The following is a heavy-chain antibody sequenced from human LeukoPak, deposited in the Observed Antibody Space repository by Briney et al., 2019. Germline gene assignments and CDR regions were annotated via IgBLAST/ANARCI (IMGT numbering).Heavy chain of an antibody. D-gene: IGHD6-19*01. V-gene: IGHV1-2*02. Sequence: ASVKVSCKASGYTFTGYYMHWVRQAPGQGLERMGWINPNSGGTNFAQKFQGRVTMTRDTSISTAYMELSRLYSADTAVYYCARARYSSGFDYWGQGTLVTVSS. CDR2: INPNSGGT. CDR3: ARARYSSGFDY. J-gene: IGHJ4*02. CDR1: GYTFTGYY.